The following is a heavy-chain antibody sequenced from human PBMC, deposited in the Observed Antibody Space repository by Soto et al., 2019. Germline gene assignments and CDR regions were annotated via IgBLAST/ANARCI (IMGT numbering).Heavy chain of an antibody. CDR2: INHSGST. V-gene: IGHV4-34*01. CDR1: GGSFSGYY. J-gene: IGHJ4*02. D-gene: IGHD1-26*01. CDR3: ARANGSQVDY. Sequence: QVQLQQWGAGLLKPSETLSLTCAVYGGSFSGYYWSWIRQPPGKGLEWIGQINHSGSTNDNPSLNSRGTISVDTYKNQYSLKLSSVTAADTAAYYCARANGSQVDYWGQGTLVTVSS.